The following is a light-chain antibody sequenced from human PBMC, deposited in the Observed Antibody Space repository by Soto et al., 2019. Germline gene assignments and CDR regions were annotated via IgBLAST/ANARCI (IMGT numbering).Light chain of an antibody. CDR1: SSDVGGYNY. V-gene: IGLV2-14*01. Sequence: QSALTQRASVSGSPGQSITISCTGTSSDVGGYNYVSWYQQHPGKAPKLMIYEVSNRPSGVSNRFSGSKSGNTASLTVFGLQAEDEADYYCSSYTSSSTWVFGGGTKLTVL. J-gene: IGLJ3*02. CDR2: EVS. CDR3: SSYTSSSTWV.